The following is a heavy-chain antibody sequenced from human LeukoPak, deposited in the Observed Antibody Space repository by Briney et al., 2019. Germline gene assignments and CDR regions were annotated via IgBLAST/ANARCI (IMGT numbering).Heavy chain of an antibody. CDR3: ARGPYSSGWYSFDY. V-gene: IGHV4-4*07. J-gene: IGHJ4*02. CDR1: YGXISTYY. CDR2: IYISGST. D-gene: IGHD6-19*01. Sequence: PSETLSLTCTVSYGXISTYYWSWIRQPAGKGQEWIGRIYISGSTNYNPSLKSRVTMSVDTSKNQFSLKLTSVTAADTAVYYCARGPYSSGWYSFDYWGQGTLVTVSS.